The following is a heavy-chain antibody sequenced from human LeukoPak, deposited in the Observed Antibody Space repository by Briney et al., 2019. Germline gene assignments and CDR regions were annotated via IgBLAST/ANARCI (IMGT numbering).Heavy chain of an antibody. Sequence: GGSLRLSCAASGFTFDDYTMHWVRQAPGKGLEWVSLISWDGGSTYYADSVKGRFTISRDNAKNSLYLQMNSLRAEDTAVYYCARGHYYGMDVWGKGTTVTISS. V-gene: IGHV3-43*01. CDR2: ISWDGGST. CDR3: ARGHYYGMDV. CDR1: GFTFDDYT. D-gene: IGHD3-10*01. J-gene: IGHJ6*04.